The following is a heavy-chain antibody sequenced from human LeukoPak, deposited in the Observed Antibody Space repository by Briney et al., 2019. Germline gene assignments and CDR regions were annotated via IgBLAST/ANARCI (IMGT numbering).Heavy chain of an antibody. Sequence: SETLSLTCAVSRGSISSSNWWSWVRQPPGKGLEWIGEIYHSGSTNYNPSLKSRVTISVDKSKNQFSLKLSSVTAADTAVYYCARGLGKATVSFDYWGQGTLVTVSS. J-gene: IGHJ4*02. CDR3: ARGLGKATVSFDY. D-gene: IGHD4-17*01. V-gene: IGHV4-4*02. CDR1: RGSISSSNW. CDR2: IYHSGST.